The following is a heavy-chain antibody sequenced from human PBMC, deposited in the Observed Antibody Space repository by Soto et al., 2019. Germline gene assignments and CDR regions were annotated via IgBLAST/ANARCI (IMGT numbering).Heavy chain of an antibody. Sequence: PGGSLRLSCAASGFTFSSYGMHWVRQAPGKGLEWVAVISYDGSNKYYADSVKGRFTISRDNSKNTLYLQMNSLRAEDTAVYYCAKDPRFRLQQLVEGGLDYWGQGTLVTVSS. CDR2: ISYDGSNK. D-gene: IGHD6-13*01. J-gene: IGHJ4*02. V-gene: IGHV3-30*18. CDR1: GFTFSSYG. CDR3: AKDPRFRLQQLVEGGLDY.